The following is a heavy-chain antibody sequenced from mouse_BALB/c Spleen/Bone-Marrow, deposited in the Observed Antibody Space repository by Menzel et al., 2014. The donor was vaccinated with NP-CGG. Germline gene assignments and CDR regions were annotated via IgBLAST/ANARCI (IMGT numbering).Heavy chain of an antibody. Sequence: VQLQQSGAELVKPGASVKPSCKASGYTFTSHWMHWVKQRPGQGLEWIGEIDPSDSYTNYNQKFKGKATLTVDKSSSTAYMQLSSLTSEDSAVYYCASYYGYDEGFAYWGQGTLVTVSA. D-gene: IGHD2-2*01. V-gene: IGHV1-69*02. CDR2: IDPSDSYT. CDR3: ASYYGYDEGFAY. CDR1: GYTFTSHW. J-gene: IGHJ3*01.